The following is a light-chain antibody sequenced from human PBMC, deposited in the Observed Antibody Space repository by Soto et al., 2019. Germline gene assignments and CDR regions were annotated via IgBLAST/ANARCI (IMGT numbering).Light chain of an antibody. Sequence: QSVLTQPASVSGSPGQSITISCTGTSSEVGGYNYVSWYQQHPGKAPKLMIYDVSNRPSGVSNRVSGSKSGNTASLTISGLQAEDEADYYCSSYTSSSTRVFGGGTKVTVL. V-gene: IGLV2-14*01. CDR3: SSYTSSSTRV. J-gene: IGLJ3*02. CDR2: DVS. CDR1: SSEVGGYNY.